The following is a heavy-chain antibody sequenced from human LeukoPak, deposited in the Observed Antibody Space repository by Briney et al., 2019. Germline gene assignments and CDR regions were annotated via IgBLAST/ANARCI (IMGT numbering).Heavy chain of an antibody. CDR3: ARDQGTDYGGNPFDY. Sequence: GGSLRLSCAASGFAVRGNYMSWVRQAPGKGLEWVSLIYSGGSTFYADSVKGRFTISRDNSRNTLYLQMNSLRAEDTAVYFCARDQGTDYGGNPFDYWGQGTLVTVSS. CDR2: IYSGGST. D-gene: IGHD4-23*01. J-gene: IGHJ4*02. V-gene: IGHV3-53*01. CDR1: GFAVRGNY.